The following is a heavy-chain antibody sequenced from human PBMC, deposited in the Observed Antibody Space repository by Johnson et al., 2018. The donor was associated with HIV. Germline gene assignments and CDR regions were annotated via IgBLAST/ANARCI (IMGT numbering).Heavy chain of an antibody. Sequence: QVQLVESGGGVVQPGGSLRLSCAASGFTFSSYGMHWVRQAPGKGLEWVAFIRYDGSNKYYADSVKGRFTISRDNSKNTLYLQMNSLRAEDTAVYYCAKDPGRQWLCMCSFDIWGQGTMVTVSS. J-gene: IGHJ3*02. CDR1: GFTFSSYG. CDR3: AKDPGRQWLCMCSFDI. CDR2: IRYDGSNK. V-gene: IGHV3-30*02. D-gene: IGHD6-19*01.